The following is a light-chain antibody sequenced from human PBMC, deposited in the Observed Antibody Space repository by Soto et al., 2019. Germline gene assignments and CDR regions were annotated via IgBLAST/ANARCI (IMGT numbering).Light chain of an antibody. V-gene: IGLV1-40*01. CDR3: QSYDSSLSGYV. Sequence: QSVLTQPPSVSGAPGQRVTISCTGSSSNIGAGYDVHWYQHLPGTAPKLLIYGNSNRPSGVPDRFSGSKSGTSASLAITGLQAEDEADYYCQSYDSSLSGYVFGAATKVTVL. J-gene: IGLJ1*01. CDR1: SSNIGAGYD. CDR2: GNS.